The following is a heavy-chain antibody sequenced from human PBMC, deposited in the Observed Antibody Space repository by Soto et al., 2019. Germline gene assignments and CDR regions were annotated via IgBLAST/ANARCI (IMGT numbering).Heavy chain of an antibody. J-gene: IGHJ4*02. CDR3: ARDLDGYDSSVGDY. Sequence: QVQLVQSGAEVKKPGSSVKVSCKASGGTFSSYTISWVRQAPGQGLEWMGRIIPILGIANYAQKYQGRVTITADKSTSTAYMELSSLRSEDTAVYYCARDLDGYDSSVGDYWGQGTLVTVSS. V-gene: IGHV1-69*08. D-gene: IGHD3-22*01. CDR2: IIPILGIA. CDR1: GGTFSSYT.